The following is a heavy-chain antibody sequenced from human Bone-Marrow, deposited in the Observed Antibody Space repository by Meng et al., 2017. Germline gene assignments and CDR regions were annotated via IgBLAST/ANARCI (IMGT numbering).Heavy chain of an antibody. V-gene: IGHV4-34*01. CDR2: INHSGST. Sequence: QVQVQQWGAGLLKPSETLCLTCAFYGGSFSAYDWSWIRQPPGKGLEWLGQINHSGSTNDNPSLKSRVTISIDTSRNQLSLKLSSVTAADTAVYYCRLAYCMGDCVDYWGQGTLVTVSS. D-gene: IGHD2-21*01. CDR1: GGSFSAYD. J-gene: IGHJ4*02. CDR3: RLAYCMGDCVDY.